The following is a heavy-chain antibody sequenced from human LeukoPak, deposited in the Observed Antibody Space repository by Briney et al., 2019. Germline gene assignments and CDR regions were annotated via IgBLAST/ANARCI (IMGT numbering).Heavy chain of an antibody. Sequence: PGRSLRLSCAASGFTFSSYGMHWVRQAPGKGLEWVAVIWYDGSNKYYADSVKGRFTISRDNSKNTLYLQMNSLRAEDTAVYYCARDRSLTAGYYFDYWGQGTLVTVSS. CDR1: GFTFSSYG. V-gene: IGHV3-33*01. CDR3: ARDRSLTAGYYFDY. J-gene: IGHJ4*02. CDR2: IWYDGSNK.